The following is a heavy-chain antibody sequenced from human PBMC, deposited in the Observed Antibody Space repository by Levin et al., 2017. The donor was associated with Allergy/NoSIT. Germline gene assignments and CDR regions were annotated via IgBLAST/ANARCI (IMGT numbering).Heavy chain of an antibody. CDR2: ISFDGSNE. J-gene: IGHJ4*02. Sequence: SCLFSFFPFLSSSLFWVRQAPGKGLECVAVISFDGSNEYYSDSVKGRFTISLSPPRNTLYLQMNSLRDEDTAVYHCAGSDGVNWYAVGDYWGQGTLVTVSS. V-gene: IGHV3-30-3*01. CDR1: FFPFLSSS. D-gene: IGHD1-1*01. CDR3: AGSDGVNWYAVGDY.